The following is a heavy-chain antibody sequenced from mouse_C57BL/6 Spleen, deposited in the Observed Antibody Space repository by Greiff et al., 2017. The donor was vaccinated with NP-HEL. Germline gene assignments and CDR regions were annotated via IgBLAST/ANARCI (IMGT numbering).Heavy chain of an antibody. CDR2: IYPGSGNT. V-gene: IGHV1-66*01. CDR3: ARGYYYGSSYDWFAY. Sequence: VQLQQSGPELVKPGASVKISCKASGYSFTSYYIHWVKQRPGQGLEWIGWIYPGSGNTKYNEKFKGKATLTADTSSSTAYMQLSSLTSEDSAVYYCARGYYYGSSYDWFAYWGQGTLVTVSA. CDR1: GYSFTSYY. J-gene: IGHJ3*01. D-gene: IGHD1-1*01.